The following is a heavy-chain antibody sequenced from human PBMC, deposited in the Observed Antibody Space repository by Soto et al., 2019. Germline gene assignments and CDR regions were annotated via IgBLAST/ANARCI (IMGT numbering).Heavy chain of an antibody. CDR1: GFTFSTDA. D-gene: IGHD6-13*01. V-gene: IGHV3-30-3*01. CDR2: ISYDGSNK. J-gene: IGHJ3*02. CDR3: ARAPLQLWGRTAFDI. Sequence: VGSLRLSCPPSGFTFSTDAMHWVRQLQGKGLEWVAVISYDGSNKYYADSVKGRFTISRDNSKNTLYLQMNSLRAEDTAVYYCARAPLQLWGRTAFDIWGQGTMVTVSS.